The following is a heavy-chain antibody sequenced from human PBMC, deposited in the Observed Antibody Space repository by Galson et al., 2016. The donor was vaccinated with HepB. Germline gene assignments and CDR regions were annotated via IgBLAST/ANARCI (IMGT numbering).Heavy chain of an antibody. J-gene: IGHJ4*02. D-gene: IGHD2-2*01. CDR2: IYYSGST. CDR1: GGSISSSTYY. V-gene: IGHV4-39*01. CDR3: ARPRTNH. Sequence: SETLSLTCTVSGGSISSSTYYWGWIRQPPGKGLEWIGSIYYSGSTYYNPSLKSRFTISVETSKNQFSLKLISVTAADTAVYYCARPRTNHWGQGTLVTVSS.